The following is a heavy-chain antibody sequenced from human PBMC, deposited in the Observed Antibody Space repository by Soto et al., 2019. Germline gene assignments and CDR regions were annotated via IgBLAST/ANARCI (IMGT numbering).Heavy chain of an antibody. Sequence: GTDCRNSSASYWERKSISIGLEWLGRAYYRSQWYYDSAVSVRGRITVIPDTSKNQFSLQLDSVTPEDTAVYFCTKQDGESGIYNVTDVWGQGTTVTVSS. CDR1: GTDCRNSSA. V-gene: IGHV6-1*01. CDR3: TKQDGESGIYNVTDV. CDR2: AYYRSQWYY. D-gene: IGHD4-17*01. J-gene: IGHJ6*01.